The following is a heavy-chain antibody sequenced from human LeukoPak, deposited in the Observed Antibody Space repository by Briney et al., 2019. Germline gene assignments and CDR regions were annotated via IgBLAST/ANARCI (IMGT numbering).Heavy chain of an antibody. CDR3: ARTAARRFDY. Sequence: ASVKVSCKASGYTFTSYYMHWVRQAPGQGLEWMGIINPSGGSTTYAQKFQGRVTMTRDTSTSTVYMELSSLRSDDTAVYYCARTAARRFDYWGQGTLVTVSS. V-gene: IGHV1-46*01. D-gene: IGHD6-6*01. CDR1: GYTFTSYY. CDR2: INPSGGST. J-gene: IGHJ4*02.